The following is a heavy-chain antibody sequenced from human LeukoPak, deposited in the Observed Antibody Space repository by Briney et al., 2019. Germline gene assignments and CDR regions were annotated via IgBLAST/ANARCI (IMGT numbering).Heavy chain of an antibody. J-gene: IGHJ4*02. D-gene: IGHD3-10*01. Sequence: PSETLSLTCTVSGGSVNNYYWSWIRQPAGKGLEWIGRIYTSGSTNYNPSLKSRVTISVDTSKNQFSLKLSSVTAADTAVYYCARERVTMVRGVIDYWGQGTLVTVSS. CDR3: ARERVTMVRGVIDY. V-gene: IGHV4-4*07. CDR2: IYTSGST. CDR1: GGSVNNYY.